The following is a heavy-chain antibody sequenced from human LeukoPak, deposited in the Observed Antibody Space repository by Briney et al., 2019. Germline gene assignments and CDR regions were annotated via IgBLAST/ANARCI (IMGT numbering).Heavy chain of an antibody. CDR1: GFSLSTSGVG. J-gene: IGHJ4*02. CDR2: IYWNDDK. Sequence: SGPTLVNPTQTLTLTCTFSGFSLSTSGVGVGWIRQPTGKALEWLALIYWNDDKRYSPSLKSRLTITKDTSKNQVVLTMTNMDPVDTATYYCAHRQGIAVARYYFDYWGQGTLVTVSS. V-gene: IGHV2-5*01. D-gene: IGHD6-19*01. CDR3: AHRQGIAVARYYFDY.